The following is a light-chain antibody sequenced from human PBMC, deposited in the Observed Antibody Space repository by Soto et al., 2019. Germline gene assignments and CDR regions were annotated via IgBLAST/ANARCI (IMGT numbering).Light chain of an antibody. V-gene: IGKV3-20*01. Sequence: EIVVTQSPGTLSLSPGERATLSGGAGQSVSNNYLAWYQPNPGQAPRLLTYAAPNXXTRIPDRFSGSGSGTDFTLTSSRLEPEDFAVYSCQQYVSSGTFGQGTKVDIK. CDR2: AAP. CDR3: QQYVSSGT. J-gene: IGKJ1*01. CDR1: QSVSNNY.